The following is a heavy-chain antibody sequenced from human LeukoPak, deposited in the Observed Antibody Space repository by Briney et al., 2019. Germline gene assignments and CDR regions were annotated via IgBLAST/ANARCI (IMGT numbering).Heavy chain of an antibody. CDR2: ISSSSSYI. CDR3: AKAPPGFCSGGSCYVDY. CDR1: GFTLSSHS. Sequence: GGSLRLSRAASGFTLSSHSMNWVRQAPGEGLEWVSSISSSSSYIYYADSVKGRFTVSRDNAENSLYLQMSSLRAEDTAFYYCAKAPPGFCSGGSCYVDYWGQGTLVTVSS. V-gene: IGHV3-21*01. D-gene: IGHD2-15*01. J-gene: IGHJ4*02.